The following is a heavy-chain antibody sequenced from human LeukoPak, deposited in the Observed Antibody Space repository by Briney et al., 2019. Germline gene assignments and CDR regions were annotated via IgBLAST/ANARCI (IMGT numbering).Heavy chain of an antibody. Sequence: ASVKVSCKASGGTFSSYAISWVRQAPGQGLEWMGWISAYNGNTNYAQKFQGRVTMTTDTSTSTAYMELRSLRFDDTAVYYCARVSRFGELSGSWGQGTLVTVSS. CDR2: ISAYNGNT. CDR3: ARVSRFGELSGS. D-gene: IGHD3-10*01. J-gene: IGHJ5*02. CDR1: GGTFSSYA. V-gene: IGHV1-18*01.